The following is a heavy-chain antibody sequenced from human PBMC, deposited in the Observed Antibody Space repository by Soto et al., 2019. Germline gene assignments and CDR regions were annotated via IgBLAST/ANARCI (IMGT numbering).Heavy chain of an antibody. Sequence: PGGSLRLSCTASSFIFINYAMSWVRQAPGKGLEWLSSISGSDGTTYYADSVKGRFTISRDNAKNTLYLQMNSLRAEDTALYYCAKDRVSAVTGILDYWGHGTQVTVSS. J-gene: IGHJ4*01. V-gene: IGHV3-23*01. CDR2: ISGSDGTT. CDR3: AKDRVSAVTGILDY. CDR1: SFIFINYA. D-gene: IGHD6-19*01.